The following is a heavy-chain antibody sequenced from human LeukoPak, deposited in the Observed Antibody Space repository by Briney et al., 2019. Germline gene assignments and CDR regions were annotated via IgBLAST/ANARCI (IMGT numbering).Heavy chain of an antibody. D-gene: IGHD2-21*02. CDR2: IYYSGST. Sequence: PSETLSLACIVSGGSLSSSSYYWGWIRQPPGKGREWIGCIYYSGSTYYNPSLKSRVTISVDTSKNQFSLKLSSVTAADTAVYYCARGHWVTLYWYFDLWGRGTQVTVSS. J-gene: IGHJ2*01. V-gene: IGHV4-39*07. CDR1: GGSLSSSSYY. CDR3: ARGHWVTLYWYFDL.